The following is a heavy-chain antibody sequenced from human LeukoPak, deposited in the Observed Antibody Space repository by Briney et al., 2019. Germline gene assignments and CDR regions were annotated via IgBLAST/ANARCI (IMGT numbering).Heavy chain of an antibody. CDR1: GYTFTGYY. D-gene: IGHD3-9*01. J-gene: IGHJ5*02. V-gene: IGHV1-18*04. CDR3: AKDWHILTGRNCFDP. CDR2: VTSYNGDT. Sequence: ASVKVSCKAFGYTFTGYYMHWVRQAPGQGLEWMGWVTSYNGDTNYAQKFQGRVTMSTDTSTSTAYMELRSLRFDDTAIYYCAKDWHILTGRNCFDPWGQGTLVTVSS.